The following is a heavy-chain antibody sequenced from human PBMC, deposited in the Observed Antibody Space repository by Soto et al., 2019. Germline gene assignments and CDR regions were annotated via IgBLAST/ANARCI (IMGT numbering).Heavy chain of an antibody. Sequence: QVQLQQWGAGPLRPLETLSLTCGVSGGSFSGYYWSWIRQSPGKGLEWIGEINDRGSTNYNPSLKSRVSISVATSKNHYALKLRSVTAADTAVYYCARESNDILTGPPWVWYFDLWGRGTLVTVSS. J-gene: IGHJ2*01. D-gene: IGHD3-9*01. V-gene: IGHV4-34*01. CDR2: INDRGST. CDR3: ARESNDILTGPPWVWYFDL. CDR1: GGSFSGYY.